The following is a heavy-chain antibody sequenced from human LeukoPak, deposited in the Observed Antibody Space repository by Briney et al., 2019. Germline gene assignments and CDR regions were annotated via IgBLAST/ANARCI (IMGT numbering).Heavy chain of an antibody. V-gene: IGHV1-18*01. CDR1: GYTFTSYG. CDR3: ARASSIAARRDLFDY. Sequence: GASVKVSCKASGYTFTSYGISWVRQAPGQGLEWMGWISAYNGNTNYAQMLQGRVTMTTDTSTSTAYMELRSLRSDDTAVYYCARASSIAARRDLFDYWGQGTLVTVSS. D-gene: IGHD6-6*01. J-gene: IGHJ4*02. CDR2: ISAYNGNT.